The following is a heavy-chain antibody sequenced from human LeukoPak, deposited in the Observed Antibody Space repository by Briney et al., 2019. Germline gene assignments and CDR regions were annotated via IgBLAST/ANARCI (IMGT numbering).Heavy chain of an antibody. Sequence: PSETLSLTCTVSGDSLSSGTYYRSWLRQHPGKGLESIGFISYTGSTSYNPSLKSRVTISVDTSKSQFSLKLTSVTAADTAVYYCARGGNRFGGIYFDCWGRGTLVTVSS. V-gene: IGHV4-31*03. J-gene: IGHJ4*02. D-gene: IGHD3-10*01. CDR1: GDSLSSGTYY. CDR3: ARGGNRFGGIYFDC. CDR2: ISYTGST.